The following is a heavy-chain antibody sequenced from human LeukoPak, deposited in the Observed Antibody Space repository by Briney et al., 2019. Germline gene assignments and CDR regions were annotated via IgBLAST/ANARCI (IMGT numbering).Heavy chain of an antibody. J-gene: IGHJ4*02. CDR1: GGSFSGYY. Sequence: SVTLSLTCAVYGGSFSGYYWSWIRQPPGKGLEWIGEINHSGSTNYNPSLKSRVTISVDTSKNQFSLKLSSVTAADTAVYYCAERICSGGSCYSDYWGQGTLVTVSS. CDR2: INHSGST. CDR3: AERICSGGSCYSDY. V-gene: IGHV4-34*01. D-gene: IGHD2-15*01.